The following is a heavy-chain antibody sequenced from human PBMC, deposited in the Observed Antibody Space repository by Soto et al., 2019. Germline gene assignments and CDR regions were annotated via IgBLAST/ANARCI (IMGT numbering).Heavy chain of an antibody. J-gene: IGHJ6*02. CDR3: ARDHGVGNGGNSVYYYGMDV. Sequence: PSETLSLTCTVSGGSISSGDYYWSWIRQPPGKGLEWIGYIYYSGSTYYNPSLKSRVTMSVDTSKNQFSLKLSSVTAADTAVYYCARDHGVGNGGNSVYYYGMDVWGQGTTVTVSS. CDR2: IYYSGST. V-gene: IGHV4-30-4*01. D-gene: IGHD2-21*02. CDR1: GGSISSGDYY.